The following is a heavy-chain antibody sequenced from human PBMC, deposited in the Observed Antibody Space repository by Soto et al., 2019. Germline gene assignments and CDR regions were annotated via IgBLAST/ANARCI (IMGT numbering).Heavy chain of an antibody. Sequence: SETLSLTCAVYGGSFSGYYWSWIRQPPGKGLEWIGEINHSVSTNYNPSLKSRVTISVDTSKNQFSLKLSSVTAADTAVYYCARVSGIYYYGMDVWGQGTTVTVS. CDR2: INHSVST. CDR1: GGSFSGYY. V-gene: IGHV4-34*01. CDR3: ARVSGIYYYGMDV. J-gene: IGHJ6*02. D-gene: IGHD3-10*01.